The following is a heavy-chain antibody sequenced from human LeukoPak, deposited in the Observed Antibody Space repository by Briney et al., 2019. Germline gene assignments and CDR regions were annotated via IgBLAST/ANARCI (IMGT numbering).Heavy chain of an antibody. CDR1: GGSFSGYY. D-gene: IGHD3-10*01. J-gene: IGHJ5*02. CDR3: ARHGSVRSPLGP. V-gene: IGHV4-34*01. Sequence: PSETLSLTCAVYGGSFSGYYWTWIRQTPEKGLEWIGEMNPSGSTNYNPSLKSRVTISVDTSKNQFSLNLTSVTAADTAVYYCARHGSVRSPLGPWGQGTLVTVSS. CDR2: MNPSGST.